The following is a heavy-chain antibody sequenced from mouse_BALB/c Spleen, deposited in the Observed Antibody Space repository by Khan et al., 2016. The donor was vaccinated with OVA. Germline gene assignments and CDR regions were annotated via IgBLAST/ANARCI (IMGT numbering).Heavy chain of an antibody. D-gene: IGHD1-1*01. CDR3: TRLAYYYDSEGFAY. Sequence: EVMLVESGGDLVKPGGSLKLSCAASGFTFSTYGMSWVRQAPDKRLEWVATVSTGGSYTYYPDSVKGRFTISRDNAKNTLYLQMSGLRSEDTAMFSCTRLAYYYDSEGFAYWGQGTLVTVSA. J-gene: IGHJ3*01. CDR1: GFTFSTYG. V-gene: IGHV5-6*01. CDR2: VSTGGSYT.